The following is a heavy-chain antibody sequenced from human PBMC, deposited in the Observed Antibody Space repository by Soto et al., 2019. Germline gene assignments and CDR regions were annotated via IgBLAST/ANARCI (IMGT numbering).Heavy chain of an antibody. CDR3: AREARGYDSSFDY. CDR2: IISSSSYI. CDR1: GFTFSSYS. V-gene: IGHV3-21*06. D-gene: IGHD5-12*01. Sequence: GGSLRLSCAASGFTFSSYSMNWVRQAPGKGLEWVSSIISSSSYIYYADSVKGRFTISRDNAKNSLYLQMNSLRAEDTAVYYCAREARGYDSSFDYWGQGTLVTVSS. J-gene: IGHJ4*02.